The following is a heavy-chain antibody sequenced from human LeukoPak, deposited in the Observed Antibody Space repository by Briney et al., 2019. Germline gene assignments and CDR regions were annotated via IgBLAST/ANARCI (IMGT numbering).Heavy chain of an antibody. V-gene: IGHV3-21*06. Sequence: NPGGSLTLSCAASGFTFSDYSLNWVRQAPGKGLEWVSCISGDSRYMYYADSVKGRSTISRDNAQNSLYLHMNSLRAEDTAVYYCARGPFSSSWSDFDYWGQGTLVTVSS. CDR1: GFTFSDYS. D-gene: IGHD6-13*01. CDR3: ARGPFSSSWSDFDY. J-gene: IGHJ4*02. CDR2: ISGDSRYM.